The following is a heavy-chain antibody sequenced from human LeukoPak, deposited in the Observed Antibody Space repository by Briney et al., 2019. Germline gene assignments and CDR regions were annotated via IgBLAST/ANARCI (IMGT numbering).Heavy chain of an antibody. V-gene: IGHV5-51*01. D-gene: IGHD3-10*01. CDR3: ARRLFGSGSYGAFDM. CDR2: IYPGDSDT. CDR1: GYSFTTYW. Sequence: GESLKISCKGSGYSFTTYWIGWVRQMPGKGLEWMGIIYPGDSDTRYSPSFQGQVTISADKSISTAYLQWSSLKASDTAMYYCARRLFGSGSYGAFDMWGQGTMVTVSS. J-gene: IGHJ3*02.